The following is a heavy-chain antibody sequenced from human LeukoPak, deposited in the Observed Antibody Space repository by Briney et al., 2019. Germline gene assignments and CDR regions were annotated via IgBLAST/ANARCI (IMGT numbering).Heavy chain of an antibody. CDR1: GYTFTSYY. CDR2: INPSGGST. D-gene: IGHD1-26*01. CDR3: ARDQLSIVGASYFDY. Sequence: ASVKVSCKASGYTFTSYYMHWVRQAPGQGLEWMGIINPSGGSTSYAQKFQGRVTMTRDMSTSTVYMELSSLRSEDTAVYYCARDQLSIVGASYFDYWGQGTLATVSS. J-gene: IGHJ4*02. V-gene: IGHV1-46*01.